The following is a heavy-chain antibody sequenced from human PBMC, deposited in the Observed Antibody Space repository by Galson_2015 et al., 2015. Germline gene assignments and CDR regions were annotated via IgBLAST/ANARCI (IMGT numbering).Heavy chain of an antibody. V-gene: IGHV4-4*02. D-gene: IGHD4-17*01. CDR2: IERKEGT. CDR3: ARNGDYALDS. Sequence: TLSLTCAVSGYSIITGHWWSWVRQSPGKGLEWIGEIERKEGTTYNPSLRGRATISVDTSKNHLSLSLTSVTAADTALYYCARNGDYALDSWGQGTLVTVSS. J-gene: IGHJ4*02. CDR1: GYSIITGHW.